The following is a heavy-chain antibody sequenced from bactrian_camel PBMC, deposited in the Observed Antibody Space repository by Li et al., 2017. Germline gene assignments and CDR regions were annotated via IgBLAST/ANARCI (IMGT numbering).Heavy chain of an antibody. CDR3: AAGPWYTDEYNY. V-gene: IGHV3-2*01. D-gene: IGHD6*01. CDR1: GVSTYY. Sequence: HVQLVESGGGLVQPGGSLRLSCAASGVSTYYMSWVRQAPGRGLEWVSSINSRGSSTYYSDSVKGRFTISRDNAKNTVYLQMSSLKSEDTALYYCAAGPWYTDEYNYWGQGTQVTVS. CDR2: INSRGSST. J-gene: IGHJ4*01.